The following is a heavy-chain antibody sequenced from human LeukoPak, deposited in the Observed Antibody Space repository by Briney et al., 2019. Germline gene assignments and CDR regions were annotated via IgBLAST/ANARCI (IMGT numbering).Heavy chain of an antibody. CDR3: ARGQNDYGDYGLDY. CDR2: ISYDGRNI. V-gene: IGHV3-30-3*01. CDR1: GFTFSSYA. Sequence: PGGSLRLSCAASGFTFSSYAMSWVRQAPDKGLEWVAVISYDGRNIFYADSVKGRFTISRDNSKSMLYLQLNSLRGEDTAVYCCARGQNDYGDYGLDYWGQGTLVTVSS. D-gene: IGHD4-17*01. J-gene: IGHJ4*02.